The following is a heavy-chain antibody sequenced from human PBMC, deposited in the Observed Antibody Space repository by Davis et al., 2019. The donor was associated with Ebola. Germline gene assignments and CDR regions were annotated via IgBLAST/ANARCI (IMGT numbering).Heavy chain of an antibody. Sequence: AASVKVSCKASGYTFTNYGITWVRQAPGQGLEWMGWINPHNGNTNYAQNVQGRVTMTTDTSTSTAYMEVGSLRSEDTAVYYCAREKLGGSADYWGQGTLVTVSS. V-gene: IGHV1-18*04. CDR2: INPHNGNT. CDR1: GYTFTNYG. J-gene: IGHJ4*02. D-gene: IGHD3-3*01. CDR3: AREKLGGSADY.